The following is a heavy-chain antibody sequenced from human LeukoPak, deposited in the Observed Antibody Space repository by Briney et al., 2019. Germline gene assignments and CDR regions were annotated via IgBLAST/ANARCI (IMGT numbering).Heavy chain of an antibody. V-gene: IGHV4-39*01. CDR3: ARQDPSYHILTGYYIGSNNWFDP. Sequence: SETLSLTCTVSGGSISSSSYYWGWIGQPPGKGLERIGSIYYSGSTYYNPSLKSRVTISVDTSKNQFSLKLSSVTAADTAVYYCARQDPSYHILTGYYIGSNNWFDPWGQGTLVTVSS. J-gene: IGHJ5*02. CDR2: IYYSGST. CDR1: GGSISSSSYY. D-gene: IGHD3-9*01.